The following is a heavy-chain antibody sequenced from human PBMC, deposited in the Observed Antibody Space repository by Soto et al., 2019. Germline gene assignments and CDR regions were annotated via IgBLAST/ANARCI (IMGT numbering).Heavy chain of an antibody. D-gene: IGHD5-12*01. V-gene: IGHV1-2*02. J-gene: IGHJ4*02. CDR3: TRKVATFNFNL. CDR2: INPDTGGT. CDR1: GYTFSGYY. Sequence: ASVKVSCKASGYTFSGYYLHWVRQAPGQGLEWMGWINPDTGGTNYAEKFQGRVTMTRDTSTSTAYLEVNGLTSDDTAVFYCTRKVATFNFNLWGQGTQVTVSA.